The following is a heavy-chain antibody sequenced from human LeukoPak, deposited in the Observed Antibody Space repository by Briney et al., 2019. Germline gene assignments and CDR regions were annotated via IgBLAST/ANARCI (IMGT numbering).Heavy chain of an antibody. Sequence: SETLSLTCTVPGGSISSGDYYWSWIRQPPGKGLEWIGYIYYSGSTYYNPSLKSRVTISVDTSKNQFSLKLSSVTAADTAVYYCAREKWLVRWFDPWGQGTLVTVSS. CDR1: GGSISSGDYY. D-gene: IGHD6-19*01. CDR2: IYYSGST. V-gene: IGHV4-30-4*01. CDR3: AREKWLVRWFDP. J-gene: IGHJ5*02.